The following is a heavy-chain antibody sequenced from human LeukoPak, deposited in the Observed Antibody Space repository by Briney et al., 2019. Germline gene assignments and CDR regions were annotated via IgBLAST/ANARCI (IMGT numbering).Heavy chain of an antibody. CDR2: INPNSGGT. D-gene: IGHD2-15*01. V-gene: IGHV1-2*02. J-gene: IGHJ4*02. CDR3: ASPQEYCSGGSCYSYDY. CDR1: GYTFTGYY. Sequence: ASVKVSRKASGYTFTGYYIHWVRQAPGQGLEWMGWINPNSGGTNSAQKFKGRVTMTRDTSITTVYMELSRLRSDDTAVYYCASPQEYCSGGSCYSYDYWGQGTLVTVSS.